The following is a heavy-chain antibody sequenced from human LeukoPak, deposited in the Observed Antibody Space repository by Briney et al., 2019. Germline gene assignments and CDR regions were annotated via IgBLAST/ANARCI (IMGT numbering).Heavy chain of an antibody. CDR1: GGSISSSSYY. J-gene: IGHJ6*02. CDR3: ARGQLYSYAVQGAYYYGLDV. D-gene: IGHD5-18*01. V-gene: IGHV4-39*07. Sequence: PSETLSLTCTVSGGSISSSSYYWGWIRQPPGKGLEWIGEINHSGSTNYNPSLKSRVTISVDTSKNQFSLKLSSVTAADTAVYYCARGQLYSYAVQGAYYYGLDVWGQGTTVTVSS. CDR2: INHSGST.